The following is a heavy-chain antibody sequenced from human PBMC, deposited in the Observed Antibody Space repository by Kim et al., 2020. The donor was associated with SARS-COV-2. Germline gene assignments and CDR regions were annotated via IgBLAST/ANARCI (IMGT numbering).Heavy chain of an antibody. J-gene: IGHJ3*01. Sequence: YSNLSLKNRLTISVDTSKKQFSLKVTSVTAADTAMYYCARQVVSAWFNFDLWGQGTMVTVSS. CDR3: ARQVVSAWFNFDL. D-gene: IGHD2-15*01. V-gene: IGHV4-39*01.